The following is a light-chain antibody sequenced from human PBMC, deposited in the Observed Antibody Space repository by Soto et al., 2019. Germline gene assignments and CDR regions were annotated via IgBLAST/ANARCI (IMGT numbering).Light chain of an antibody. J-gene: IGKJ1*01. CDR3: QDYGTSAPWT. CDR1: QNIRGNE. Sequence: EVVLTQSPGTLSLSPGERATLSCRASQNIRGNELAWYQQKPGQAPRLLIYRGSTRATGIPDRFSGRGSGPDFPLTISRLEPEDFAVYYCQDYGTSAPWTFGQGTKVEIK. CDR2: RGS. V-gene: IGKV3-20*01.